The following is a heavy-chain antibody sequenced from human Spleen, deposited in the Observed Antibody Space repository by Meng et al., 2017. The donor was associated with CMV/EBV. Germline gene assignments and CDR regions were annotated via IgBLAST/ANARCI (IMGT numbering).Heavy chain of an antibody. J-gene: IGHJ6*02. CDR1: AYS. CDR3: ARGPDFGEYDFWTANYNGMDV. Sequence: AYSWNWIRQAPGQGLEWIGEINHSGVADYNPSLKSRVTISVDTSKNQFSLRLISLTAADAAVYYCARGPDFGEYDFWTANYNGMDVWGQGTTVTVSS. CDR2: INHSGVA. D-gene: IGHD3-3*01. V-gene: IGHV4-34*01.